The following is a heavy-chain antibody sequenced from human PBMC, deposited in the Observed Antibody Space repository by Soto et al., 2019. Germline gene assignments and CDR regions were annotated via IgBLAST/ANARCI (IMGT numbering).Heavy chain of an antibody. J-gene: IGHJ4*02. CDR3: ARGGGSDSFDY. Sequence: SETLSLTCTVSGASITYGGYSWSWIRQTPGKGLEWIGYINHLETTFYNPSFESRLSLSIDRAKNQFSLNLNSMSAADRAVYFCARGGGSDSFDYWGQGILVTVSS. D-gene: IGHD1-26*01. CDR1: GASITYGGYS. CDR2: INHLETT. V-gene: IGHV4-30-2*01.